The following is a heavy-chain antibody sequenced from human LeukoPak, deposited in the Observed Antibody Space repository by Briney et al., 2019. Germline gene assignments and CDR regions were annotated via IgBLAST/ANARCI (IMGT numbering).Heavy chain of an antibody. V-gene: IGHV3-30*02. D-gene: IGHD3-10*01. CDR1: GFTFRTYG. J-gene: IGHJ4*02. CDR2: IRYDGSSK. CDR3: ARVVPPTDYGSGSYFWDPYYFDY. Sequence: GGSLRLSCAASGFTFRTYGMHWVRQAPGKGLEWVAFIRYDGSSKYYTASVKGRFTISRDNSKNTLYLQMNSLRAEDTAVYYCARVVPPTDYGSGSYFWDPYYFDYWGQGTLVTVSS.